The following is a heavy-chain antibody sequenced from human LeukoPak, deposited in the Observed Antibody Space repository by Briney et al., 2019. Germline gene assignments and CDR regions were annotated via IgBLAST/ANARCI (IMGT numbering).Heavy chain of an antibody. D-gene: IGHD6-13*01. CDR1: GGSISRHY. J-gene: IGHJ4*02. V-gene: IGHV4-59*11. CDR3: ARPKAAGSYDF. CDR2: THFSGTT. Sequence: SETLSLTCSVSGGSISRHYWTWIRQPPGKRLEWIGYTHFSGTTNYNPSLKSRATISLDRAKNQISLTLTSVTAADTAVYFCARPKAAGSYDFWGQGTLVTVSS.